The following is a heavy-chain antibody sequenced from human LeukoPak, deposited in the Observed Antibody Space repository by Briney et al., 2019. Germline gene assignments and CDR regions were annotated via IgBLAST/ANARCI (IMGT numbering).Heavy chain of an antibody. CDR3: ARRAGAYSHPYDY. V-gene: IGHV3-9*01. Sequence: GGSLRLSCAASGFTFDDYAMHWVRQAPGKGLEWVSGISWNSGSIGYADSVKGRFTISRDNAKNSLYLQMNSLRVEDTAVYFCARRAGAYSHPYDYWGQGTLVTVSS. CDR2: ISWNSGSI. D-gene: IGHD4/OR15-4a*01. J-gene: IGHJ4*02. CDR1: GFTFDDYA.